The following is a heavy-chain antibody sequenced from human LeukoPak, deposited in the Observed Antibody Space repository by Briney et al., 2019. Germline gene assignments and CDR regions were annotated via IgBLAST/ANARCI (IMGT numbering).Heavy chain of an antibody. J-gene: IGHJ3*02. CDR2: IKQDGSEK. CDR1: GFTFSSYW. CDR3: ARDSSSWYSGVGAFDI. V-gene: IGHV3-7*01. D-gene: IGHD6-13*01. Sequence: GGSLRLSCVASGFTFSSYWMNWVRQAPGKGLEWVANIKQDGSEKYYVDSVKGRFTISRDNAKNSLYLQMNSLRAEDTAVYYCARDSSSWYSGVGAFDIWGQGTMVTVSS.